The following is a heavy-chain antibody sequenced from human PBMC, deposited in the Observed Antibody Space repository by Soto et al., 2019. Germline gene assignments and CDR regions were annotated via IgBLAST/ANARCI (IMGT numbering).Heavy chain of an antibody. J-gene: IGHJ5*01. CDR1: GGSIRSHY. V-gene: IGHV4-59*11. CDR2: AFHSGSV. Sequence: PSETLSLTCTVSGGSIRSHYWSWIRQPPGKGLEWIAFAFHSGSVFYTPSLKSRLTTSVDTSKNQISLKLSSVTAADTAVYYCASSPSLNWFDTWGHGTPVTVSS. CDR3: ASSPSLNWFDT.